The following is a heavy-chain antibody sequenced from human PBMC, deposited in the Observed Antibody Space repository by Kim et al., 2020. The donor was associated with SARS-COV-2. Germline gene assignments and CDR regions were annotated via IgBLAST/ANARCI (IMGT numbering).Heavy chain of an antibody. Sequence: QGRVTITADESTSTAYMELSSLRSEDTAVYYCARFGGGFNMTTVTTGFDYWGQGTLVTVSS. J-gene: IGHJ4*02. V-gene: IGHV1-69*01. CDR3: ARFGGGFNMTTVTTGFDY. D-gene: IGHD4-4*01.